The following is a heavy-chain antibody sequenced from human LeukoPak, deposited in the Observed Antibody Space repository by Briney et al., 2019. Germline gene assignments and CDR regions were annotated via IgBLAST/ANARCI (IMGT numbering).Heavy chain of an antibody. CDR1: GGSISSYY. J-gene: IGHJ6*03. V-gene: IGHV4-59*01. CDR2: IYYSGST. Sequence: SETLSLTCTVSGGSISSYYWSWIRQPPGKGLEWIGYIYYSGSTNYNPSLKSRVTISVDTSKSQFSLKLSSVTAADTAVYYCARALLDIVVVPAAIIPYYYYYMDVWGKGTTVTVSS. CDR3: ARALLDIVVVPAAIIPYYYYYMDV. D-gene: IGHD2-2*03.